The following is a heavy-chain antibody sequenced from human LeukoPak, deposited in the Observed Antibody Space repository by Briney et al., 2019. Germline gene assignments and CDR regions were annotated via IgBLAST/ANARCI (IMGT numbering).Heavy chain of an antibody. Sequence: ASVKVSCKASGYTFTSYGFTWVRQAPGQGLEWWGSISAYNGNTDYSQKLQGRVTMTTDASTSTAYMQLRNRRCAETAAYFCSGAYYQDTTSYHGIDFCGQGTLVTVSS. J-gene: IGHJ4*02. D-gene: IGHD3-16*01. CDR2: ISAYNGNT. CDR3: SGAYYQDTTSYHGIDF. CDR1: GYTFTSYG. V-gene: IGHV1-18*01.